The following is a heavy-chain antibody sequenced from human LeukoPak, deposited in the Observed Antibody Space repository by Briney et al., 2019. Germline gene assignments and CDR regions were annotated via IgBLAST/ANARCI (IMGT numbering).Heavy chain of an antibody. CDR2: INGDASST. V-gene: IGHV3-74*01. CDR1: GCTFSNYW. D-gene: IGHD1-7*01. Sequence: GGSLRLSCAGSGCTFSNYWIHWVRKAPGKGLVWVSRINGDASSTTYADSVKGRFIISRDNAKNTVYLQMNSLRAEDTAVYYCARGLGGTGPPAWGQGTLVSVSS. CDR3: ARGLGGTGPPA. J-gene: IGHJ5*02.